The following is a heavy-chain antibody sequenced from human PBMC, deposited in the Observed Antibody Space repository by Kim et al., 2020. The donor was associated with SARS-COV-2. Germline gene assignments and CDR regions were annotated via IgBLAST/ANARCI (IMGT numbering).Heavy chain of an antibody. CDR1: GFTFTSGW. V-gene: IGHV3-7*05. D-gene: IGHD6-19*01. CDR3: SGGGGWLIQH. CDR2: IKYDGSEI. J-gene: IGHJ1*01. Sequence: GGSLRLSCAASGFTFTSGWMNWVRQTPGKGLEWVALIKYDGSEIKYVDSVKGRFTISRDSAIMSLHMNSLRAEDTALYYCSGGGGWLIQHWGGGTL.